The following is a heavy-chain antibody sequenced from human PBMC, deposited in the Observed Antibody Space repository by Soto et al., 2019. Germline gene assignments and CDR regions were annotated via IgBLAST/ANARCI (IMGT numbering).Heavy chain of an antibody. J-gene: IGHJ4*02. CDR2: IDHDGPT. V-gene: IGHV3-74*01. Sequence: EVQLVEYGGGLVQPGGSLRLSCAGSGFTFSNYWMHWVRQAPGKGLEWVSRIDHDGPTDYADSVRGRFTISRDNAENTLYLQMNSLSPEDTAVYYCVRDSHGDYWGQGTLVTVSS. CDR3: VRDSHGDY. CDR1: GFTFSNYW.